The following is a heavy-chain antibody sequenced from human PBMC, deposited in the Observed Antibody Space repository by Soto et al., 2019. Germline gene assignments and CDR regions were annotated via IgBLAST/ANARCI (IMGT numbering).Heavy chain of an antibody. D-gene: IGHD1-26*01. J-gene: IGHJ3*02. CDR3: AKDSPYSASYKEDGFDI. V-gene: IGHV3-23*01. Sequence: PGGSLRLSCEVSGFTFSSYAMSWVRQAPGRGLEWVSSISGSGGSTYHADSVNGRFTISRDNSKNTVFLQMNSLRAEDTAVYYCAKDSPYSASYKEDGFDIWGQGSLVTVSS. CDR2: ISGSGGST. CDR1: GFTFSSYA.